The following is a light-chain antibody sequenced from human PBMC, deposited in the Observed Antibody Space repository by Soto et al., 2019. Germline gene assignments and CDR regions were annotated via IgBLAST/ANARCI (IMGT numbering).Light chain of an antibody. Sequence: AIRMTQSPSSLYASTGDKVTITCRASQGISSYLAWYQQKPGKAPKLLIHAASTLQSGVPSRFSGSGSGTDFTLTSSCLQSEDFATYYCQQYYTYPLTFGGGTKVEIK. V-gene: IGKV1-8*01. CDR3: QQYYTYPLT. CDR2: AAS. CDR1: QGISSY. J-gene: IGKJ4*01.